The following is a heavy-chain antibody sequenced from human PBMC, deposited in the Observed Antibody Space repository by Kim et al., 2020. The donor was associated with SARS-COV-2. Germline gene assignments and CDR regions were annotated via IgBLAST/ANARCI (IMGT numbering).Heavy chain of an antibody. Sequence: GGSLRLSCAASGFTFSSYSMNWVRQAPGKGLEWVSSISSSSSYIYYADSVKGRFTISRDNAKNSLYLQMNSLRAEDTAVYYCARDYVLSETYYDFWSGYSYYYGMDVWGQGTTVTVSS. D-gene: IGHD3-3*01. CDR1: GFTFSSYS. V-gene: IGHV3-21*01. CDR2: ISSSSSYI. CDR3: ARDYVLSETYYDFWSGYSYYYGMDV. J-gene: IGHJ6*02.